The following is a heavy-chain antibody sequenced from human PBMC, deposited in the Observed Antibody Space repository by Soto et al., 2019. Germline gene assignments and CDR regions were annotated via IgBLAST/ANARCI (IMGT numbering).Heavy chain of an antibody. CDR2: INAGNGNT. D-gene: IGHD3-16*01. Sequence: ASVKVSCKTSGYTFIFSTIHWVRQAPGQSLEWMGWINAGNGNTKYSQKFQGRVTVTRDTSASTAYMELSSLTSEDTALYYCACDVYVRSALDIWGQGTMVTVSS. V-gene: IGHV1-3*01. CDR1: GYTFIFST. J-gene: IGHJ3*02. CDR3: ACDVYVRSALDI.